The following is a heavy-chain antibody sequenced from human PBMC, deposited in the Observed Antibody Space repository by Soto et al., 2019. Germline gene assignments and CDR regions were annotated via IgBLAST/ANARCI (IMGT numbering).Heavy chain of an antibody. J-gene: IGHJ6*02. Sequence: PGGSLRLSCAASGFSFSRYAMHWVRQSPGKGLEWVAVISNDGGNKYYADSVKGRFTISRDNSKNTLYVQMNSLRGEDTAIYYCARGFYGFSASFYYGMDVWGLVTTVTVSS. CDR3: ARGFYGFSASFYYGMDV. V-gene: IGHV3-30*04. CDR1: GFSFSRYA. D-gene: IGHD4-17*01. CDR2: ISNDGGNK.